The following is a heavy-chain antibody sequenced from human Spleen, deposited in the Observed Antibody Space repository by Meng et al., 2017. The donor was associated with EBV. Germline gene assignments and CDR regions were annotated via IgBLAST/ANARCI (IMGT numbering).Heavy chain of an antibody. CDR1: GYNFRNYY. CDR3: AGGWAPDY. V-gene: IGHV1-2*06. D-gene: IGHD6-19*01. Sequence: QVQLVQSGAEVKKPGASVKVSCKASGYNFRNYYMHWVRQAPGQGLEYMGRINPQNGGAHFVQKFQGRFTVTRDTSISTAYMELSSLTFDDTAVYYCAGGWAPDYWGQGTLVTVSS. J-gene: IGHJ4*02. CDR2: INPQNGGA.